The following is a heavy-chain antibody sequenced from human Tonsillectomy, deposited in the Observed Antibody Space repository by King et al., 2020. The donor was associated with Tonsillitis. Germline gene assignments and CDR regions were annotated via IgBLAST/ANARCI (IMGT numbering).Heavy chain of an antibody. Sequence: VQLVESGGGLVQPGGSLRLSCAASGFTFSIYAMSGVRHAPGKGLEWVSTISDSGGSTYYADSVKGRFTISRDNPKNTLSLQMNSLRAEDTAVYYCANLYYYDSSGNAFDIWGQGTMVTVSS. CDR1: GFTFSIYA. D-gene: IGHD3-22*01. J-gene: IGHJ3*02. CDR3: ANLYYYDSSGNAFDI. V-gene: IGHV3-23*04. CDR2: ISDSGGST.